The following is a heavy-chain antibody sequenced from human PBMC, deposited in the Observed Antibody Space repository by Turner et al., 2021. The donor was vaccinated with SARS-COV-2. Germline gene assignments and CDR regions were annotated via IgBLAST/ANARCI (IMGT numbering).Heavy chain of an antibody. Sequence: EVQLVESGGGLVQPGGSLRLSCAASGFTFRSYDMHWVRQATGKGLEWVSVICTAGYTYYPGSVKGRFTNSRENAKNSLYPQMNTLRAGDTAVYYCARANYDSSGYYCYFDYWGQGTLVTVSS. CDR2: ICTAGYT. CDR3: ARANYDSSGYYCYFDY. D-gene: IGHD3-22*01. J-gene: IGHJ4*02. CDR1: GFTFRSYD. V-gene: IGHV3-13*04.